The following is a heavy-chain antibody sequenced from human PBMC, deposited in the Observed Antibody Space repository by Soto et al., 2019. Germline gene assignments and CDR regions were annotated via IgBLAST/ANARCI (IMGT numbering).Heavy chain of an antibody. V-gene: IGHV1-18*04. J-gene: IGHJ6*02. Sequence: QVQLVQSGAEVKKPGASVKVSCKASGYTFISHGMSWVRQAPGQGLEWMGWISGKNGNTKFAQKFQGRGTLTTDTSTSTAYMEVRSLRTDDTAVYYCARVSSSIVVVPDYGMDVWGQGTTVTVSS. CDR1: GYTFISHG. CDR3: ARVSSSIVVVPDYGMDV. CDR2: ISGKNGNT. D-gene: IGHD2-2*01.